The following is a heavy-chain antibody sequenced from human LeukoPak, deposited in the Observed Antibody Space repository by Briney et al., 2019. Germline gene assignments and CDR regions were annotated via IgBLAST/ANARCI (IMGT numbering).Heavy chain of an antibody. CDR2: IDNNGIT. CDR3: ARGGGGARAFYFAY. D-gene: IGHD3-16*01. Sequence: PSETLSLTCAVSGESFSGNFWTWIRQSPGKGLEWIGEIDNNGITNYNPSLKSRVTMSVDTTRKRFSLRLTSESAADTGVYYCARGGGGARAFYFAYGGQGSLVPVSS. CDR1: GESFSGNF. V-gene: IGHV4-34*01. J-gene: IGHJ4*02.